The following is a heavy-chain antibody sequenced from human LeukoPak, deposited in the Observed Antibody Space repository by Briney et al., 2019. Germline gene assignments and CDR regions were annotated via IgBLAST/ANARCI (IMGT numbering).Heavy chain of an antibody. D-gene: IGHD4-17*01. J-gene: IGHJ4*02. CDR3: ATGGGYGDPTVIFHY. Sequence: ASVKVSCKVSGYTLTELSMHWVRQAPGKGLEWMGGFDPEDGETIYAQKFQGRVTMTEDTSTDTAYMELSSLRSEDTAVYYCATGGGYGDPTVIFHYWGQGTLVTVSS. V-gene: IGHV1-24*01. CDR2: FDPEDGET. CDR1: GYTLTELS.